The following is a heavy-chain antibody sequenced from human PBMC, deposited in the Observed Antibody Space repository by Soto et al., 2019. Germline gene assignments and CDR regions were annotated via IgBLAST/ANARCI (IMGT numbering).Heavy chain of an antibody. V-gene: IGHV1-3*01. D-gene: IGHD5-12*01. CDR1: GYTFTSYA. CDR3: ARVRYSGYDLCY. CDR2: INAGSGNT. J-gene: IGHJ4*02. Sequence: GASVKVSCKASGYTFTSYAMHWVRQAPGQRLEWMGRINAGSGNTKYSQKFQGRVTITRDTSTSTVYMELSSLRSEDTAVYYCARVRYSGYDLCYWGQGTLVTAPQ.